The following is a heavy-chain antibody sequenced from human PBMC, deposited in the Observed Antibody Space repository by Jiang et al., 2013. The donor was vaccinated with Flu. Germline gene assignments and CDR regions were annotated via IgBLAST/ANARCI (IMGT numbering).Heavy chain of an antibody. J-gene: IGHJ6*02. CDR1: GGTFSSYT. Sequence: GAEVKKPGSSVKVSCKASGGTFSSYTISWVRQAPGQGLEWMGRIIPILGIANYAQKFQGRVTITADKSTSTAYMELSSLRSEDTAVYYCARGPWGYQTIAAGSMDVWGQGTTATVSS. CDR3: ARGPWGYQTIAAGSMDV. CDR2: IIPILGIA. D-gene: IGHD6-13*01. V-gene: IGHV1-69*02.